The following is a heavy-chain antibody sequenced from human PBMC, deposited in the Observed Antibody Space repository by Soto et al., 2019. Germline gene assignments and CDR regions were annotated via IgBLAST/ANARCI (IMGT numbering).Heavy chain of an antibody. CDR3: ARHHGPTTSENWFDP. CDR2: ISTYSGDT. CDR1: GYTFCTYD. D-gene: IGHD5-12*01. Sequence: ASVKVSCKASGYTFCTYDSSWVRQAPGQGLEWMGWISTYSGDTKYAQKFQGRVTMTTDTSTTTAYLELRSLRSDDTAVYYCARHHGPTTSENWFDPWGQGTLVTVSS. V-gene: IGHV1-18*01. J-gene: IGHJ5*02.